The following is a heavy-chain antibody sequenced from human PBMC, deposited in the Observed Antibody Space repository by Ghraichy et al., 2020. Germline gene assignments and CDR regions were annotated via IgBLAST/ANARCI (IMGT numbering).Heavy chain of an antibody. CDR1: GYTFTSYA. CDR3: ARGDEADYDSSGYCGY. D-gene: IGHD3-22*01. CDR2: INTNTGNP. V-gene: IGHV7-4-1*02. J-gene: IGHJ4*02. Sequence: ASVKVSCKASGYTFTSYAMNWVRQAPGQGLEWMGWINTNTGNPTYAQGFTGRFVFSLDTSVSTAYLQISSLKAEDTAVYYCARGDEADYDSSGYCGYWGQGTLVTVSS.